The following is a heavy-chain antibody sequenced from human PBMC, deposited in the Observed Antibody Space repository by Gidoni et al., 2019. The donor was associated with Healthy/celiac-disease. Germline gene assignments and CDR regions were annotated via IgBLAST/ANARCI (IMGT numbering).Heavy chain of an antibody. V-gene: IGHV3-21*01. D-gene: IGHD1-26*01. J-gene: IGHJ4*02. Sequence: EVRLVESGGGLVKPGGSLRLSCAASGFTFSSYNMNWVRQAPGKGLECVSSISSSSSYISYAASLKGRFTIARDNAKNSLYLQMNSLRAEDTAVYYCARALKWELTPFDYWGQGTLVTVSS. CDR3: ARALKWELTPFDY. CDR1: GFTFSSYN. CDR2: ISSSSSYI.